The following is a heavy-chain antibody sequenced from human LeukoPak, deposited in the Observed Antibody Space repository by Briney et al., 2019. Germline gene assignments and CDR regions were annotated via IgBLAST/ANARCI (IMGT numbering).Heavy chain of an antibody. Sequence: ASVKVSCKASGYTFTSYYMHWVRQAPGQGLEGMGIINPSGGSTSYAQKFQGRVTMTRDTSTSTVYMELSSLRSDDTAVYYCARDTAMVSGPDYYKDVCSKGTTVTVSS. V-gene: IGHV1-46*01. CDR3: ARDTAMVSGPDYYKDV. CDR2: INPSGGST. CDR1: GYTFTSYY. J-gene: IGHJ6*03. D-gene: IGHD5-18*01.